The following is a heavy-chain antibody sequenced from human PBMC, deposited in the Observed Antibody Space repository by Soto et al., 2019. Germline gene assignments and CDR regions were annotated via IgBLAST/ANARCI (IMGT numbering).Heavy chain of an antibody. CDR2: TYYRSKWYN. V-gene: IGHV6-1*01. CDR3: ARERVIAVAGAHFDY. D-gene: IGHD6-19*01. CDR1: GDSVSSNSAS. J-gene: IGHJ4*02. Sequence: SQTLSLTCAISGDSVSSNSASWNWIRQSPSRGLEWLGRTYYRSKWYNDYAVSVKSRITINPDTSKNQFSLQLNSVTPEDTAVYYCARERVIAVAGAHFDYWGQGTLVTVSS.